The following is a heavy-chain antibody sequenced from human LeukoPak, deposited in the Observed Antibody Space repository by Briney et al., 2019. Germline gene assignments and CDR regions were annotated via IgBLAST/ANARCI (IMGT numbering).Heavy chain of an antibody. CDR2: MNPNSGNT. V-gene: IGHV1-8*01. J-gene: IGHJ3*02. D-gene: IGHD6-19*01. CDR1: GDTFTSYD. CDR3: ARGGYSSGRTGPEAFDI. Sequence: ASVKVSCKASGDTFTSYDINWVRQATGQGLEWMGWMNPNSGNTGYAQRFQGRVTMTRNTSISTAYMELSSLRSEDTAVYYCARGGYSSGRTGPEAFDIWGQGTMVTVSS.